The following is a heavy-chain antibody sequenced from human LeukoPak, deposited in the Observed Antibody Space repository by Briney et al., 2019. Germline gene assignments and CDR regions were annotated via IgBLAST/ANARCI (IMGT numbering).Heavy chain of an antibody. CDR3: VRDTFSPDAFDI. CDR2: ISTSSSYI. Sequence: PGVSLRLSCAASGFTFSSYSMNWVRQAPGKGLEWVSSISTSSSYIYSTDSVKGRFTISRDNAKNSLYLQMNSLRAEDTAVYYCVRDTFSPDAFDIWGQGTMVTVSS. V-gene: IGHV3-21*01. J-gene: IGHJ3*02. D-gene: IGHD3-16*01. CDR1: GFTFSSYS.